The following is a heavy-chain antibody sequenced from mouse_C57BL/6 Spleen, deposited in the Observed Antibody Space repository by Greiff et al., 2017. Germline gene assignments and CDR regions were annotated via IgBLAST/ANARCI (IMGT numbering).Heavy chain of an antibody. CDR3: ARSGIKGYFDY. CDR2: IYPGDGDT. CDR1: GYAFSSSW. V-gene: IGHV1-82*01. D-gene: IGHD2-4*01. Sequence: VKLVESGPELVKPGASVKISCKASGYAFSSSWMNWVKQRPGKGLEWIGRIYPGDGDTNYNGKFKGKATLTADKSSSTAYMQLSSLTSEDSAVYFCARSGIKGYFDYWGQGTTLTVSS. J-gene: IGHJ2*01.